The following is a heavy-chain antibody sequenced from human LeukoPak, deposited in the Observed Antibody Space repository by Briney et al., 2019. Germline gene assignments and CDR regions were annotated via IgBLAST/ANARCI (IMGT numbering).Heavy chain of an antibody. CDR2: IKQDGSEE. CDR3: ARGFQGGYSY. V-gene: IGHV3-7*01. Sequence: GGSLRLSCEGFRFSFSSYWMTWVRRAPGKGLEWVAKIKQDGSEEYYVDSVKGRFTISRDNAKNSLYLQMNSLRAEDTAVYYCARGFQGGYSYWGQGTLVTVSS. D-gene: IGHD3-22*01. J-gene: IGHJ4*02. CDR1: RFSFSSYW.